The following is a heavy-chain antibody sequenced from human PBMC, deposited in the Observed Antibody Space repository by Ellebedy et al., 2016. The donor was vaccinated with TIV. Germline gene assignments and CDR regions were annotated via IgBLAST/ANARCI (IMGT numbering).Heavy chain of an antibody. CDR1: GASISSYY. D-gene: IGHD4-23*01. J-gene: IGHJ4*02. CDR3: ARDYGGNSFFVGY. Sequence: SETLSLTXTVSGASISSYYWSWIRQPPGKGLEWIGEINHSGSTNYNPSLKSRVTVSVDTSKNQFSLKLSSVTAADTAVYYCARDYGGNSFFVGYWGQGTLVTVSS. CDR2: INHSGST. V-gene: IGHV4-34*01.